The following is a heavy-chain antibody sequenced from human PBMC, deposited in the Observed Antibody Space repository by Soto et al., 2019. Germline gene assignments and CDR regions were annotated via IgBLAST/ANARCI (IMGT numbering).Heavy chain of an antibody. J-gene: IGHJ6*02. CDR1: GGTFSSYA. V-gene: IGHV1-69*01. CDR2: IIPIFGTA. Sequence: KISCKASGGTFSSYAISWVRQAPGQGLEWMGGIIPIFGTANYAQKFQGRVTITADESTSTAYMELSSLRSEDTAVYYCASVAVIDTAYYYYGMDVWGQGTTVTVSS. D-gene: IGHD2-15*01. CDR3: ASVAVIDTAYYYYGMDV.